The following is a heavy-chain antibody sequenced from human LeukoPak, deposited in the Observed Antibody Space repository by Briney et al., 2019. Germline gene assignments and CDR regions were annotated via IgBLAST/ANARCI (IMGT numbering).Heavy chain of an antibody. CDR1: GFTFGSYS. CDR2: ITATSSYI. J-gene: IGHJ4*02. CDR3: ARGHYYGSGTYDYYFDY. Sequence: GGSLRLSCAASGFTFGSYSMNWVRQAPRKGLEWVSSITATSSYIYYADSVKGRFTISRDNAKNSLYLQMNSLRAEDTALYYCARGHYYGSGTYDYYFDYWGQGTLVTVSS. D-gene: IGHD3-10*01. V-gene: IGHV3-21*01.